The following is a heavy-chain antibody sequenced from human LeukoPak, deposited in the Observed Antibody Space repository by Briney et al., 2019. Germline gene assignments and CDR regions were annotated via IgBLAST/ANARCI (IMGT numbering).Heavy chain of an antibody. Sequence: GSLRLSCAASGFTVSSNYMSWVRQAPGKGLEWVSVIYSGGSTYYADSVKGRFTISRDNSKNTLYLQMNSLRAEDTAVYYCFTIFGVVTRDDAFDIWGQGTMVTVSS. D-gene: IGHD3-3*01. CDR2: IYSGGST. J-gene: IGHJ3*02. CDR1: GFTVSSNY. CDR3: FTIFGVVTRDDAFDI. V-gene: IGHV3-66*01.